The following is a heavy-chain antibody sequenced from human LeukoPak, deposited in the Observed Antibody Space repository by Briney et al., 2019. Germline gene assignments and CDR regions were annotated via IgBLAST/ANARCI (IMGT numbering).Heavy chain of an antibody. Sequence: GGTLRLSCAVSGFTVSSNYMSWVRQAPGKGLEWVSVIYSGGSTYYADSVKGRFTISRDNSKNTLYLQMNSLRAEDTAVYYCASAQRSSGWYYYFDYWGQGTLVTVSS. D-gene: IGHD6-19*01. CDR2: IYSGGST. J-gene: IGHJ4*02. CDR3: ASAQRSSGWYYYFDY. CDR1: GFTVSSNY. V-gene: IGHV3-66*01.